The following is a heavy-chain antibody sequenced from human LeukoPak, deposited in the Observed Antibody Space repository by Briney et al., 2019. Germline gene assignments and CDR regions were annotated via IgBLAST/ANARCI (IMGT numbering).Heavy chain of an antibody. V-gene: IGHV3-23*01. CDR3: AKDRGLGTYYFDY. CDR1: GFTFSSYA. D-gene: IGHD7-27*01. J-gene: IGHJ4*02. Sequence: GGSLRLSCAASGFTFSSYAMSWVRQAPGKGLEWVSAISGSGGSTYYADSVKGRFTISRDNSKNTLYLQMNSLRAEDTALYYCAKDRGLGTYYFDYWGQGTLVTVSS. CDR2: ISGSGGST.